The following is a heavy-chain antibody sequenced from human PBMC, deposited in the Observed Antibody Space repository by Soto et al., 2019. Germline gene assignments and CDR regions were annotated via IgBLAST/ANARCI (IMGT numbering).Heavy chain of an antibody. Sequence: QVQLQQWGAGLLKPSETLSLTCAVYGGSFSGYYWSWIRQPPGKGLEWIGEFNHSGSANYNPSLKSRVTISVDTSKNQFSLKVSSVTAADTAVYYCARGVPGYGSGSPDHTYNWFDPWGQGTQVTVSS. CDR2: FNHSGSA. V-gene: IGHV4-34*02. D-gene: IGHD3-10*01. CDR1: GGSFSGYY. CDR3: ARGVPGYGSGSPDHTYNWFDP. J-gene: IGHJ5*02.